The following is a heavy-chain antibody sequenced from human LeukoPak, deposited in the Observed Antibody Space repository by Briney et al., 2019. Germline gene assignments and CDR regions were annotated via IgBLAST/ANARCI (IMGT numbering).Heavy chain of an antibody. Sequence: GGSLRPSCAASGFTFSSYGMHWVRQAPGKGLGWVAVISSYGSNKYYADSVKGRFTISRDNSKNTLYLKMNSLRAEDTAVYYCAKDHGSGSYYNHGMDVWGQGTTVTVSS. V-gene: IGHV3-30*18. J-gene: IGHJ6*02. CDR1: GFTFSSYG. CDR2: ISSYGSNK. D-gene: IGHD3-10*01. CDR3: AKDHGSGSYYNHGMDV.